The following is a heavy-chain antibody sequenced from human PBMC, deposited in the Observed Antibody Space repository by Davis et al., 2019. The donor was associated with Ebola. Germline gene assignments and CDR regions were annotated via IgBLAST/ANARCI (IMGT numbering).Heavy chain of an antibody. V-gene: IGHV2-70*11. D-gene: IGHD6-19*01. CDR2: IDWDDDK. J-gene: IGHJ4*02. CDR3: ARIGGYSSGWLYFDY. Sequence: SGPTLVKPTQTLTLTCTFSGFSLSTSGMCVSWIRQPPGKALEWLARIDWDDDKYYSTSLKTRLTISKDTSKNQVVLTMTNMDPVDTATYYCARIGGYSSGWLYFDYWGQGTLVTVSS. CDR1: GFSLSTSGMC.